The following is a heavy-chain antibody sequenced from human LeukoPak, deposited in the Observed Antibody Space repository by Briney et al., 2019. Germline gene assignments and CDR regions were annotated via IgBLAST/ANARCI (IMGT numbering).Heavy chain of an antibody. J-gene: IGHJ4*02. CDR3: ATSAQFYDYPWFFDS. CDR2: ISSRSTYI. D-gene: IGHD5-12*01. CDR1: GFTFSSHG. V-gene: IGHV3-21*01. Sequence: PGGSLRLSCAASGFTFSSHGMSWVRQAPGQGLEWVSAISSRSTYIYYADSVKGRFTISRDNAKNSLYLQIHSLRAEDTAVYYCATSAQFYDYPWFFDSWGQGTLVTVSS.